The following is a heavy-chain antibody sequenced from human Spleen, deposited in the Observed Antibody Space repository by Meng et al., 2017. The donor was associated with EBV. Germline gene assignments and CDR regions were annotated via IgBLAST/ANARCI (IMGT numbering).Heavy chain of an antibody. CDR3: ASAYIYVFDY. CDR1: GYSFTDFS. CDR2: LNPNSGGT. V-gene: IGHV1-2*06. Sequence: QWRLWQAGVEVKKPGASLKVLCKASGYSFTDFSIHWVRQVPGQGLEWMGRLNPNSGGTNYAQNFQGRVTMTSDTSISTAYMALSGLTSDDTAVYYCASAYIYVFDYWGQGTLVTVSS. D-gene: IGHD5-18*01. J-gene: IGHJ4*02.